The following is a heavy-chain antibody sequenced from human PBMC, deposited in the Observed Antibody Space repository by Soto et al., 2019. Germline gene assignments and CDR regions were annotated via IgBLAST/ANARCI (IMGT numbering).Heavy chain of an antibody. Sequence: QVQLVESGGGVVQPGRSLRLSCAASGFTFSSYAMHWVRQAPGKGLEWVAVISYDGSNKYYADYVKGRFTISRDNSKNTLYLQMNRLRAEDTAVYYCARHKRDLRFLEWSYYFDFWGQGTLVTVSS. J-gene: IGHJ4*02. CDR2: ISYDGSNK. CDR1: GFTFSSYA. D-gene: IGHD3-3*01. V-gene: IGHV3-30-3*01. CDR3: ARHKRDLRFLEWSYYFDF.